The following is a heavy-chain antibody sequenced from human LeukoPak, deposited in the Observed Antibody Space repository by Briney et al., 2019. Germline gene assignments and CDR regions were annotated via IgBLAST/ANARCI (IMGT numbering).Heavy chain of an antibody. CDR1: GFTFSTFA. CDR2: ISDSGGST. J-gene: IGHJ4*02. D-gene: IGHD3-22*01. V-gene: IGHV3-23*01. CDR3: ARGRGYDSGTYNYAFSDY. Sequence: PGGSLRLSCAASGFTFSTFAMSWVRQAPGKGLEWVSIISDSGGSTYYADSVKGRFTISRDNSKNTLYLQMNSLRTEDTAVYYCARGRGYDSGTYNYAFSDYWGQGTLVTVSS.